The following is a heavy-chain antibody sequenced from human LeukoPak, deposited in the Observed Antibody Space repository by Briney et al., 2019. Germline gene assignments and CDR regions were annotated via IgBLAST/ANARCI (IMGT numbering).Heavy chain of an antibody. D-gene: IGHD3-10*01. Sequence: PSETLSLTCVVSGDSISSGTYSWSWIRQPPGKGLEWIGYIFHTGSTFCNPSLKSRVTISVDTSKNQFSLRLNSVTAADTAVYYCARELWFANAPGSWLDPWGQGTLVTVSS. CDR2: IFHTGST. CDR3: ARELWFANAPGSWLDP. J-gene: IGHJ5*02. V-gene: IGHV4-30-2*01. CDR1: GDSISSGTYS.